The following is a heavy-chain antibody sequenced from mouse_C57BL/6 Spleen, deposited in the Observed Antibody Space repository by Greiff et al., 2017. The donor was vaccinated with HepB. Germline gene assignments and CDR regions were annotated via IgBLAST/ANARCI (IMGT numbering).Heavy chain of an antibody. CDR3: ARPAGYYYAMDY. J-gene: IGHJ4*01. V-gene: IGHV5-17*01. CDR2: ISSGSSTI. D-gene: IGHD4-1*01. Sequence: EVMLVESGGGLVKPGGSLKLSCAASGFTFSDYGMHWVRQAPEKGLEWVAYISSGSSTIYYADTVKGRFTISRDNAKNTLFLQMTSLRSEDTAMYYCARPAGYYYAMDYWGQGTSVTVSS. CDR1: GFTFSDYG.